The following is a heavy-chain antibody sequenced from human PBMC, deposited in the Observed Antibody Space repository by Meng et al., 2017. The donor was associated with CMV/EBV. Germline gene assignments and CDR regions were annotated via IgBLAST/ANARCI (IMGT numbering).Heavy chain of an antibody. CDR2: IYTSGST. J-gene: IGHJ4*02. Sequence: HESGPGLVKPSGTLSLTCTVSGGSISSSCYYWGWIRQPPGKGLEWIGRIYTSGSTNYNPSLKSRVTMSVDASKNQFSLKLSSVTAADTAVYYCARGGLYYYDSSGHFDYWGQGTLVTVPS. CDR3: ARGGLYYYDSSGHFDY. D-gene: IGHD3-22*01. V-gene: IGHV4-61*05. CDR1: GGSISSSCYY.